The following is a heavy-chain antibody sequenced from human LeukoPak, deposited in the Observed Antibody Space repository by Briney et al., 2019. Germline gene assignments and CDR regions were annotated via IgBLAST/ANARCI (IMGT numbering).Heavy chain of an antibody. Sequence: GRSLRLSCAASGFSFSGYGIHWVRQAPGKGLEWVSFIRSDGSVKYYADSVRGRFTISRDNSKNTLYLQMNSLRIEDTAVYYCAKDEAAAGVDFDYWGQGTLVTVSS. D-gene: IGHD6-13*01. CDR1: GFSFSGYG. J-gene: IGHJ4*02. CDR3: AKDEAAAGVDFDY. V-gene: IGHV3-30*02. CDR2: IRSDGSVK.